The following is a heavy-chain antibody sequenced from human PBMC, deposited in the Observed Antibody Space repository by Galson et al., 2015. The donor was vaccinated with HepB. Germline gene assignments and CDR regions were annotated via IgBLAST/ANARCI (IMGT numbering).Heavy chain of an antibody. CDR1: GFTFSSYG. D-gene: IGHD2-2*02. CDR3: ARDPRDIVVVPAAIGSWFDP. CDR2: IWYDGSNK. Sequence: SLRLSCAASGFTFSSYGMHWVRQAPGKGREWVAVIWYDGSNKYYADSVKGRFTISRDNSKNTLYLQMNSLRAEDTAVYYCARDPRDIVVVPAAIGSWFDPWGQGTLVTVSS. V-gene: IGHV3-33*01. J-gene: IGHJ5*02.